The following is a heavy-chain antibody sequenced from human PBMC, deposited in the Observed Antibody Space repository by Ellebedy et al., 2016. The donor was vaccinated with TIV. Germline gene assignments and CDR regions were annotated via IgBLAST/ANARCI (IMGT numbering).Heavy chain of an antibody. D-gene: IGHD2-15*01. V-gene: IGHV1-3*01. CDR3: ARDSLGYCSGGSCTNNWFDP. CDR1: GYTFTTFA. Sequence: AASVKVSCKASGYTFTTFAIHWVRQAPGQSPEWMGWINVAAANTKYSQKFQGKVTFTRDTSANTVYMPLSSLRSEDSAVYYCARDSLGYCSGGSCTNNWFDPWGQGTLVTVSS. CDR2: INVAAANT. J-gene: IGHJ5*02.